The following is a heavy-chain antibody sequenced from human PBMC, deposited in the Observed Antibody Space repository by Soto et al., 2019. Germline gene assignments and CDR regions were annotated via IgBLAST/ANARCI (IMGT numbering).Heavy chain of an antibody. D-gene: IGHD5-12*01. J-gene: IGHJ6*03. V-gene: IGHV4-59*08. CDR3: ARRDRGSGYGYYYYYMDV. Sequence: SETLSLTCTVSGGSISSYYWSWIRQPPGKGLEWIGYIYYSGSTNYNPSLKSRVTISVDTSKNQFSLKLSSVTAADTAVYYCARRDRGSGYGYYYYYMDVWGKGTTVTVSS. CDR2: IYYSGST. CDR1: GGSISSYY.